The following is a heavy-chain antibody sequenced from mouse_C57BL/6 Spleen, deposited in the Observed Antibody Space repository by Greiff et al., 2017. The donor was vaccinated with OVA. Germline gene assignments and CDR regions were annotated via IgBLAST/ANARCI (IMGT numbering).Heavy chain of an antibody. CDR2: INPSNGGT. D-gene: IGHD1-1*01. CDR1: GYTFTSYW. CDR3: AREEGNYYGAY. J-gene: IGHJ3*01. V-gene: IGHV1-53*01. Sequence: VKVVESGTELVKPGASVKLSCKASGYTFTSYWMHWVKQRPGQGLEWIGNINPSNGGTNYNEKFKSKATLTVDKSSSTAYMQLSSLTSEDSAVYYCAREEGNYYGAYWGQGTLVTVSA.